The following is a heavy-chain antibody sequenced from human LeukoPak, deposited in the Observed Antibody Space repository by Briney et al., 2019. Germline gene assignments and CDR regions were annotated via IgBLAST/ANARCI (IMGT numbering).Heavy chain of an antibody. CDR3: VSVLTVTFDS. J-gene: IGHJ4*02. CDR2: VWSDGNGK. Sequence: GGSLRLSCAASGFTFSSYGMHWVRQAPGKGLEWVALVWSDGNGKFYADSVKGRFTISRDNSKNTVYLQMNSLRAEDTAVYYCVSVLTVTFDSWGQGTLVTVSS. V-gene: IGHV3-33*08. D-gene: IGHD4-17*01. CDR1: GFTFSSYG.